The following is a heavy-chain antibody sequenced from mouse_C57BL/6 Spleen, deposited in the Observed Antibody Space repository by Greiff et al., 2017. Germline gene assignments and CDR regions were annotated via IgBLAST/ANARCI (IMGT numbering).Heavy chain of an antibody. V-gene: IGHV5-4*01. Sequence: EVKLVESGGGLVKPGGSLKLSCAASGFTFSSYALSWVRQTPDKRLEWVATISDGGSYTYYPDNVKGRFPISRDNAKNNLYQQMSHLKSEDTAVYYGARDREDAMDDWGQGTSVTVSS. CDR3: ARDREDAMDD. CDR2: ISDGGSYT. CDR1: GFTFSSYA. J-gene: IGHJ4*01.